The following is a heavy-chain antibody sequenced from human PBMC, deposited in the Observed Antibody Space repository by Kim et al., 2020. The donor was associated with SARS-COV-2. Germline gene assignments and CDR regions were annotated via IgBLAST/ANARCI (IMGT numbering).Heavy chain of an antibody. J-gene: IGHJ3*01. V-gene: IGHV3-23*01. CDR3: AKDLLAYCGDEV. D-gene: IGHD3-10*01. CDR2: ISHDAAST. CDR1: GFTFSSCA. Sequence: GGSLRLSCAASGFTFSSCAMTWVRQAPGKGLEWVSSISHDAASTHYAGSVKGRFFISRDDSKNTLYLRLNSLRAEDTALYYCAKDLLAYCGDEVWAQGT.